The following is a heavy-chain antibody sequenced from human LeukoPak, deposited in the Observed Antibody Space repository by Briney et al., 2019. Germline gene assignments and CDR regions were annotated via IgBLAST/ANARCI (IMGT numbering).Heavy chain of an antibody. D-gene: IGHD3-22*01. CDR1: GFTFSSYA. J-gene: IGHJ4*02. Sequence: GGSLRLSCAASGFTFSSYAMSWVRQAPGKGLEWVSGISTSGGSTSYADSVKGRFTISRDNPSNTLYMQMNSLRADDTALYYCAIMHRYYDGSGYWVQWGQGTLVTVSS. CDR3: AIMHRYYDGSGYWVQ. V-gene: IGHV3-23*01. CDR2: ISTSGGST.